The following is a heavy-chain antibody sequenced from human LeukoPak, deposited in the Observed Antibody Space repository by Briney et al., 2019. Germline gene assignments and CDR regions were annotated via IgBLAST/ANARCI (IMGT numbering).Heavy chain of an antibody. CDR3: VRGYSYGFDI. J-gene: IGHJ3*02. CDR1: GSTFDDYA. V-gene: IGHV3-9*01. Sequence: GRSLRLSCAASGSTFDDYAMHLVRQGPGKGLEWVSGISWNSGTIGYADSVRGRFTISRDNAKNSLYLQMNSLRPEDTALYYCVRGYSYGFDIWGQGTTVTVSS. D-gene: IGHD5-18*01. CDR2: ISWNSGTI.